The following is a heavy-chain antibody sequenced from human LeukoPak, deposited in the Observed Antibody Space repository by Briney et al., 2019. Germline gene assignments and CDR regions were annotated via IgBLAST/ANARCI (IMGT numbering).Heavy chain of an antibody. J-gene: IGHJ4*02. V-gene: IGHV3-23*01. CDR3: AKDVQYSSGWHYFDY. CDR1: GLTFSSHW. CDR2: ISGGGGSS. Sequence: PGGSLRLSCAASGLTFSSHWMHWVRQAPGKGLVWVSVISGGGGSSYYADSVKGRFTISRDNSKNTLYLQMNSLRAEDTAVYYCAKDVQYSSGWHYFDYWGQGTLVTVSS. D-gene: IGHD6-19*01.